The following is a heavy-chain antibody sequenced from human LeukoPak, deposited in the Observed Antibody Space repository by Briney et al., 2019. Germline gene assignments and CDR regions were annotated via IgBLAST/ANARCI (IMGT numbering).Heavy chain of an antibody. V-gene: IGHV1-18*01. CDR2: ISAYNGNT. CDR1: GYTFTSYG. Sequence: ASVKVSYKASGYTFTSYGISWVRQAPGQGLEWMGWISAYNGNTNYAQKLQGRVTMTTDTSTSTAYMELRSLRSDDTAVYYCARNRYCSGGSCYVTHDYWGQGTLVTVSS. D-gene: IGHD2-15*01. CDR3: ARNRYCSGGSCYVTHDY. J-gene: IGHJ4*02.